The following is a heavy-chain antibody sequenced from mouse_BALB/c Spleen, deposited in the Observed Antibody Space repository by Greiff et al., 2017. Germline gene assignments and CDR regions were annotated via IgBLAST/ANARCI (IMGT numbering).Heavy chain of an antibody. Sequence: EVQLQESGPSLVKPSPTLSLTCSVTGDSITSGYWNWIRKFPGNKLEYMGYISYSGSTYYNPSLKSRISITRETSKNQYYLQLNSVTTEETATYYCARYRLGYDYDYYAMDYWGQGTSVTVSS. CDR2: ISYSGST. CDR3: ARYRLGYDYDYYAMDY. D-gene: IGHD2-4*01. J-gene: IGHJ4*01. CDR1: GDSITSGY. V-gene: IGHV3-8*02.